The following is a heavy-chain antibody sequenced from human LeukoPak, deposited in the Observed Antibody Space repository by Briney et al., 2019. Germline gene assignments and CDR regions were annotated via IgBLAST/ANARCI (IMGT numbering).Heavy chain of an antibody. Sequence: ASVKVSCKASGYTFTSYDINWVRQATGQGLEWMGIINPSGGNTSYAQKFQGRVTMTRDTSTSTVYMELSSLRSEDTAVYYCARDDGYDSSGYYYGYFEYWGQGTLVTVSS. CDR1: GYTFTSYD. CDR2: INPSGGNT. D-gene: IGHD3-22*01. V-gene: IGHV1-46*01. J-gene: IGHJ4*02. CDR3: ARDDGYDSSGYYYGYFEY.